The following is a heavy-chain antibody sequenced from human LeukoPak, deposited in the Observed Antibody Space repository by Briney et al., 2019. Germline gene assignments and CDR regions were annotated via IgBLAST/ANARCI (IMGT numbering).Heavy chain of an antibody. D-gene: IGHD6-19*01. J-gene: IGHJ4*02. CDR2: IYSGGST. Sequence: GGSLRLSCAASGFTVSSNYMSWVRQAPGKGLEWVSVIYSGGSTYYADSVKGRFTISRDNSKNTLYLQMNSLRAEDTAVYYCAKGPALAGTFYFDCWGQGTLVTVSS. CDR1: GFTVSSNY. V-gene: IGHV3-66*01. CDR3: AKGPALAGTFYFDC.